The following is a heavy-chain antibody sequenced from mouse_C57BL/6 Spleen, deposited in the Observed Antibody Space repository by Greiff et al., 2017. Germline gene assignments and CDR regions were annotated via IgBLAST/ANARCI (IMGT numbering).Heavy chain of an antibody. V-gene: IGHV1-72*01. CDR3: ARSTGVYYGSSHWYFDV. Sequence: QVQLQQSGAELVKPGASVKLSCKASGYTFTSYWMHWVKQRPGRGLEWIGRIDPNSGGTKYNEKFKSKATLTVDKPSSTAYMQLGSLTSEDSAVYYCARSTGVYYGSSHWYFDVWGTGTTVTVSS. CDR1: GYTFTSYW. CDR2: IDPNSGGT. J-gene: IGHJ1*03. D-gene: IGHD1-1*01.